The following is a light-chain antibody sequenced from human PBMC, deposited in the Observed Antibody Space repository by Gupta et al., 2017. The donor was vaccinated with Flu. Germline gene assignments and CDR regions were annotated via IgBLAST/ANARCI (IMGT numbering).Light chain of an antibody. V-gene: IGKV3-11*01. Sequence: EIVLTQSPATLSLSPGERATLSCRASQSVSTYLSWYQQKPGQAPRLLIFDTSNRDTGIPARFSGSGCGTDFTLTISSREPEDFAVYYCQHPSIWPLITFGGGTKVDIK. CDR1: QSVSTY. CDR2: DTS. J-gene: IGKJ4*01. CDR3: QHPSIWPLIT.